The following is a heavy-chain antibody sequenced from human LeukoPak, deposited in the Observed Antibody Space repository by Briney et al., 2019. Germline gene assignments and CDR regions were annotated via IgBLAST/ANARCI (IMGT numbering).Heavy chain of an antibody. J-gene: IGHJ5*01. V-gene: IGHV4-59*01. Sequence: KSSETLSLTCPVSGASLNNYYWSWVRQPPGNGLEWNGYIYYSGSTNYKPSLKSRLTISVDRSRNQFSLKLSSVTAAETAVYCGARGPYDASGGFDCWGQGTLVTVSS. CDR1: GASLNNYY. D-gene: IGHD2-15*01. CDR2: IYYSGST. CDR3: ARGPYDASGGFDC.